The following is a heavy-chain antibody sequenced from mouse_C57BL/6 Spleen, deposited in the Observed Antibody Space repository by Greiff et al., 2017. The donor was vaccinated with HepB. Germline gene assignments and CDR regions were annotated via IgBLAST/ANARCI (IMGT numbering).Heavy chain of an antibody. J-gene: IGHJ4*01. V-gene: IGHV1-61*01. CDR1: GYTFTSYW. D-gene: IGHD1-1*01. Sequence: VQLQQPGAELVRPGSSVKLSCKASGYTFTSYWMDWVKQRPGQGLEWIGNIYPSDSETHYNQKFKDKATLTVDKSSSTAYMQLSSMTSEDSAVYYCARGVYYGSSIDYAMDYWGQGTSVTVSS. CDR3: ARGVYYGSSIDYAMDY. CDR2: IYPSDSET.